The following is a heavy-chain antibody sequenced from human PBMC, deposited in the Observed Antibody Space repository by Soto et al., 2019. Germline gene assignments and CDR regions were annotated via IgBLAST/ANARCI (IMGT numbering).Heavy chain of an antibody. J-gene: IGHJ6*02. CDR3: AKDGIAVAGRSYYYGMDV. Sequence: GWSLRLSCAASGFTFSSYAMSWVRQAPGKGLEWVSAISGSGGSTYYADSVKGRFTISRDNSKNTLYLQMNSLRAEDTAVYYCAKDGIAVAGRSYYYGMDVWGQGTTVTVS. CDR1: GFTFSSYA. CDR2: ISGSGGST. D-gene: IGHD6-19*01. V-gene: IGHV3-23*01.